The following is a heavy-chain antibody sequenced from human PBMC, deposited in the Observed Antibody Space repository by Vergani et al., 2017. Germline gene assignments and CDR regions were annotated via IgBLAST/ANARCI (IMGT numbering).Heavy chain of an antibody. CDR3: ARPSGLGDWFDP. V-gene: IGHV1-69*06. D-gene: IGHD3/OR15-3a*01. J-gene: IGHJ5*02. CDR2: IIPIFGTA. Sequence: QVQLVQSGAEVKKPGSSVKVSCKASGGTFSSYAISWVRQAPGQGLEWMGRIIPIFGTANYAQKFQGRVTMTRDTSTSTVYMELSSLRSEDTAVYYCARPSGLGDWFDPWGQGTLVTVSS. CDR1: GGTFSSYA.